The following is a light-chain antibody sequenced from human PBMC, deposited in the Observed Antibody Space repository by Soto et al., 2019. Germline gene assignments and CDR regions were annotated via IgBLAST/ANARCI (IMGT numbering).Light chain of an antibody. J-gene: IGLJ2*01. CDR2: GNT. CDR1: SSNIGAGYD. CDR3: LFFDSSLSVV. Sequence: QSVLTQPPSVSGAPGQRVTISCTGSSSNIGAGYDVHWYQQLPGRAPKLLIYGNTNRPSGVPDRFSGSKSGTSASLAITGLQAEDEADYYCLFFDSSLSVVFGGGTKVTVL. V-gene: IGLV1-40*01.